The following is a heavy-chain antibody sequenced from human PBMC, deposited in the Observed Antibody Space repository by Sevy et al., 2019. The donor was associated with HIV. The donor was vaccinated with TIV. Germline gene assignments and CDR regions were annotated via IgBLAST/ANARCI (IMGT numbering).Heavy chain of an antibody. V-gene: IGHV4-39*01. D-gene: IGHD2-21*02. CDR2: IYYSGTT. CDR1: GASINKSSYF. CDR3: ARRGGYCGSDCYSRWFDP. Sequence: SETLSLTCTVSGASINKSSYFWGWIRQSPGTGLEWIGIIYYSGTTFYNPSLRSRVTISVDTSKNQISLGLRSVTAADTAVYYCARRGGYCGSDCYSRWFDPWGQGTLVTVSS. J-gene: IGHJ5*02.